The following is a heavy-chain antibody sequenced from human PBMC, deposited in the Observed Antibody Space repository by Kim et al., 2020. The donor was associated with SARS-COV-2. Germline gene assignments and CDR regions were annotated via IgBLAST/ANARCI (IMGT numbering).Heavy chain of an antibody. V-gene: IGHV3-21*01. CDR2: ISSSSSYI. Sequence: GGSLRLSCAASGFTFSSYSMNWVRQAPGKGLEWVSSISSSSSYIYYADSVKGRFTISRDNAKNSLYLQMNSLRAEDTAVYYCARDVVVITFGGLWFGGFDLWGRGTLVTVSS. CDR3: ARDVVVITFGGLWFGGFDL. D-gene: IGHD3-22*01. CDR1: GFTFSSYS. J-gene: IGHJ2*01.